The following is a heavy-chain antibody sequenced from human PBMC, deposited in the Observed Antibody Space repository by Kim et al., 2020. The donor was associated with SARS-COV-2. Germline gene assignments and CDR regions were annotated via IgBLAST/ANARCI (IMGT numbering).Heavy chain of an antibody. CDR3: TRARDGDWADC. V-gene: IGHV3-49*04. CDR2: IRSKGYGGST. CDR1: GFTFGDYA. J-gene: IGHJ4*02. Sequence: GGSLRLSCTTSGFTFGDYALSWVRQAPGKGLEWVGFIRSKGYGGSTEYAASVIGRFTISRDDYKVIAFLQMNSLKTEDTAVYYCTRARDGDWADCWGQGTLVTVSS. D-gene: IGHD2-21*01.